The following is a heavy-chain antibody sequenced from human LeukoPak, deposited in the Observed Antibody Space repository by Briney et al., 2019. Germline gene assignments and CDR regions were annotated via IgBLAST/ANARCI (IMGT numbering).Heavy chain of an antibody. Sequence: PGGSLRLSCAASGFTFSDYYMSWIRQAPGKGLEWVSYISSSGSTIYYADSVKGRFTISRDNAKNSLYLQMNSLRAEDTAVYYCAKDPSGRLAGPAGSAAGTFDYWGQGTLVTVSS. CDR3: AKDPSGRLAGPAGSAAGTFDY. CDR1: GFTFSDYY. V-gene: IGHV3-11*04. J-gene: IGHJ4*02. CDR2: ISSSGSTI. D-gene: IGHD6-13*01.